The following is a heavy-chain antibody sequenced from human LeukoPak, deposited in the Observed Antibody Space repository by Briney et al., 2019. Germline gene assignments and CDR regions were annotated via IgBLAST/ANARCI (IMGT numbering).Heavy chain of an antibody. D-gene: IGHD3-10*01. CDR1: GFTVSSNY. Sequence: GGSLRLSCAASGFTVSSNYMSWVRQAPGKGLEWVSVIYSGGSTYYADSVKGRFTISRDNSKNTLYLQMNSLRAEDTAAYYCAREGSGDYVDYWGQGTLVTVSS. V-gene: IGHV3-66*01. CDR3: AREGSGDYVDY. J-gene: IGHJ4*02. CDR2: IYSGGST.